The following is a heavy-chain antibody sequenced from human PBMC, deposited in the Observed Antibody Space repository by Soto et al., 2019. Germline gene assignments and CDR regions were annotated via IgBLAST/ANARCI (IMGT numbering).Heavy chain of an antibody. CDR1: GGSFSGYY. Sequence: SETLSLTCAVYGGSFSGYYGSWIRQPPGKGLEWLGDINHSGSTNYNPSLKSRVTISVDKSKNQLSLKLSSVTAPDTAVYYCARQIYDSWGYYSAYWGQGTLVTVSS. V-gene: IGHV4-34*01. CDR2: INHSGST. CDR3: ARQIYDSWGYYSAY. J-gene: IGHJ4*02. D-gene: IGHD3-22*01.